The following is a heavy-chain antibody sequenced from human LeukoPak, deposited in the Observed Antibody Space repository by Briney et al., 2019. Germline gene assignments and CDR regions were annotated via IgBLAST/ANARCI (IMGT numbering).Heavy chain of an antibody. CDR2: IRSKAKSYAT. CDR3: TTAVAGPITDY. D-gene: IGHD6-19*01. CDR1: GFTFSVSA. V-gene: IGHV3-73*01. Sequence: GGSLRLSCAASGFTFSVSALLWVRQASGKGLEWVGRIRSKAKSYATAYAASVKGRFTISRDDSKNTAYLQMNSLKTEDTAVYYCTTAVAGPITDYWGQGTLVTVSS. J-gene: IGHJ4*02.